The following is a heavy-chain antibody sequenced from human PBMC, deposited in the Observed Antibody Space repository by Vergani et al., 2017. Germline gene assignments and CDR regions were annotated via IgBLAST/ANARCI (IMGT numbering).Heavy chain of an antibody. V-gene: IGHV2-5*02. J-gene: IGHJ5*02. CDR2: IYWDDGK. CDR1: GFSLSTSGVG. D-gene: IGHD1-14*01. Sequence: QITLKESGPTLVKPTQTLTLTCTFSGFSLSTSGVGVGWIRQPPGKALEWLALIYWDDGKRYSPSLKSRLTITKDTSKNQVVLTMTNMDPVDTATYYCARRSDGGEPDNNWFDPWGQGTLVTVSS. CDR3: ARRSDGGEPDNNWFDP.